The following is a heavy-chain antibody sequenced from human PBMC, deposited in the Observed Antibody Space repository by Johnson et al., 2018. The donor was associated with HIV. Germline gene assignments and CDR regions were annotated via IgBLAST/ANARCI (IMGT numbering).Heavy chain of an antibody. D-gene: IGHD2/OR15-2a*01. CDR2: IWYDGSNK. Sequence: VQLVESGGGVVQPGRSLRLSCAASGFTFSDYGMHWVRQAPGKGLEWVAVIWYDGSNKYYAASVKGRFSISRDNSKNTLYLQMNSLKPEDTAVYYCARDREYGLAWGWTLDIWGQGTMVTVSS. V-gene: IGHV3-30*19. CDR3: ARDREYGLAWGWTLDI. CDR1: GFTFSDYG. J-gene: IGHJ3*02.